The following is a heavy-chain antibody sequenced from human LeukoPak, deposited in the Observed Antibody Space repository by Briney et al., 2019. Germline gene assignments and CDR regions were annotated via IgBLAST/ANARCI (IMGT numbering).Heavy chain of an antibody. Sequence: GGSLRLSCVVSGIPFSDYYMNWIRLGPGEGLEWISYISASSSYTDYADSVKGRFTTSRDNAKNTLYLQMNSLGVEDTAVYYCAAGTAADFWGQGTLVSVSS. CDR2: ISASSSYT. CDR1: GIPFSDYY. J-gene: IGHJ4*02. V-gene: IGHV3-11*03. CDR3: AAGTAADF. D-gene: IGHD6-13*01.